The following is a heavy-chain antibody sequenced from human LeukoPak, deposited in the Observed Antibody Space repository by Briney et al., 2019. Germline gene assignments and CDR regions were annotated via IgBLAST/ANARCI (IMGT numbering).Heavy chain of an antibody. CDR3: ASLLAYGGKRLRYYFDY. J-gene: IGHJ4*02. CDR1: GGSISSYY. Sequence: SETLSLTCTVSGGSISSYYWSWIRQPPGKGLEWIGYIYYSGSTNYNPSLKSRVTISVDTSKNQFSLKLSSVTAADTAVYYCASLLAYGGKRLRYYFDYWGQGTLVTVSS. CDR2: IYYSGST. V-gene: IGHV4-59*01. D-gene: IGHD4-23*01.